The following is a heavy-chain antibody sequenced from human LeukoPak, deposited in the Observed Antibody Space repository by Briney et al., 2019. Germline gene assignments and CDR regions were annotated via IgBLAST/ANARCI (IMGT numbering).Heavy chain of an antibody. CDR1: GYTFTSYG. V-gene: IGHV1-18*01. CDR3: ARGGYDFWSGNYAIDY. CDR2: ISAYNGNT. D-gene: IGHD3-3*01. J-gene: IGHJ4*02. Sequence: ASVRVSCKASGYTFTSYGISWVRQAPGQGLEWMGWISAYNGNTNYAQKLQGRVTMTTDTSTSTAYMELRSLRSDDTAVYYCARGGYDFWSGNYAIDYWGQGTLVTVSS.